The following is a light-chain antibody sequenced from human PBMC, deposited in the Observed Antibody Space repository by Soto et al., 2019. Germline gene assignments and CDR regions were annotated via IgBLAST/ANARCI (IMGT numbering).Light chain of an antibody. CDR2: EVS. J-gene: IGLJ3*02. CDR1: SSDVGNYKY. V-gene: IGLV2-8*01. Sequence: QSALPQSPSASGSPGQSVTISCTGTSSDVGNYKYVSWYQQHPGKAPKLMIYEVSKRPSGVPDRFSGSKSGNTASLTVSGLQVEDEADYYCSSYAGSNLGVFGGGTKLTVL. CDR3: SSYAGSNLGV.